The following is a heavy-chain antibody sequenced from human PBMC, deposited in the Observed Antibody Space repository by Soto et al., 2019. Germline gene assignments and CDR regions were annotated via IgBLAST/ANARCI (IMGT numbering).Heavy chain of an antibody. J-gene: IGHJ2*01. CDR3: ARIPQIAVAGTRFGYFDL. CDR1: GFNVSTNY. D-gene: IGHD6-19*01. Sequence: VQLVESGGGLMQPGGSLRLSCAASGFNVSTNYMTWVRQAPGKGLEWVSVIWYDGSNKYYADSVKGRFTISRDNSKNTLYLQMNSLGAEDTAVYYCARIPQIAVAGTRFGYFDLWGRGTLVTVSS. CDR2: IWYDGSNK. V-gene: IGHV3-33*08.